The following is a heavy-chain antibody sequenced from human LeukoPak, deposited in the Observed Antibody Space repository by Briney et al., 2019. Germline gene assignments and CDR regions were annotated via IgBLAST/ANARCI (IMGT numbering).Heavy chain of an antibody. V-gene: IGHV1-18*01. CDR3: ATSTPEYDFWSGYYYYYYMDV. Sequence: ASVKVSCKASGYTFTSYGISWVRQAPGQGLEWMGWISAYNGNTNYAQKLQGRVTMTTDTSTDTAYMELSSLRSEDTAVYYCATSTPEYDFWSGYYYYYYMDVWGKGTTVTVSS. J-gene: IGHJ6*03. CDR1: GYTFTSYG. D-gene: IGHD3-3*01. CDR2: ISAYNGNT.